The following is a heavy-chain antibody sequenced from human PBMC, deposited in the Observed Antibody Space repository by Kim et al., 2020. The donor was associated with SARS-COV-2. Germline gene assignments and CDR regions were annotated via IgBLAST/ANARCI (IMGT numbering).Heavy chain of an antibody. D-gene: IGHD2-2*01. CDR3: ARVVPAAIGTNDAFDI. V-gene: IGHV3-30*07. J-gene: IGHJ3*02. Sequence: SVKGRFTISRDNSKNTLYLQMNSLRAEDTAVYYCARVVPAAIGTNDAFDIWGQGTMVTVSS.